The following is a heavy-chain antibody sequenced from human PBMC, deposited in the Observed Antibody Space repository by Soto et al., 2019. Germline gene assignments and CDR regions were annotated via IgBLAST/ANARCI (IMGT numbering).Heavy chain of an antibody. CDR1: GYTFTSYG. Sequence: QVQLVQSGAEVKKPGASVKVSCKASGYTFTSYGISWVRQAPGQGLEWMGWISAYNGNTNYAQKLQGRVTMTTDTSTSTAYMELRSLRSDETAVYYCARGTAYNYYYDSSGGDFDYWGQGTLVTVSS. CDR2: ISAYNGNT. CDR3: ARGTAYNYYYDSSGGDFDY. D-gene: IGHD3-22*01. J-gene: IGHJ4*02. V-gene: IGHV1-18*01.